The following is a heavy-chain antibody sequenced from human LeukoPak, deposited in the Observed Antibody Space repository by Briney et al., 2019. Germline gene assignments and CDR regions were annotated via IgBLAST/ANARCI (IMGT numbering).Heavy chain of an antibody. D-gene: IGHD6-13*01. Sequence: ASVKVSCKASGYTFTGYYMHWVRQAPGQRLEWMGWINAGNGNTKYSQKFQGRVTITRDTSASTAYMELSSLRSEDTAVYYCARCSSSWYIDYWGQGTLVTVSS. J-gene: IGHJ4*02. V-gene: IGHV1-3*01. CDR3: ARCSSSWYIDY. CDR2: INAGNGNT. CDR1: GYTFTGYY.